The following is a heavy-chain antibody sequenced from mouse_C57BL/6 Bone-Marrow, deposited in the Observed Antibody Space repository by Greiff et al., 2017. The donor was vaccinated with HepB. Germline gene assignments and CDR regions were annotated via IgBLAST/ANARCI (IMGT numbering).Heavy chain of an antibody. D-gene: IGHD2-4*01. CDR1: GFTFSSYG. CDR3: ARHRSTMITTPVDY. CDR2: ISSGGSYT. Sequence: EVMLVESGGDLVKPGGSLKLSCAASGFTFSSYGMSWVRQTPDKRLEWVATISSGGSYTYYPDSLKGRCTITRDNDKNTLYLQMSSLKSEDTAMYYCARHRSTMITTPVDYWGQGTTLTVSS. V-gene: IGHV5-6*01. J-gene: IGHJ2*01.